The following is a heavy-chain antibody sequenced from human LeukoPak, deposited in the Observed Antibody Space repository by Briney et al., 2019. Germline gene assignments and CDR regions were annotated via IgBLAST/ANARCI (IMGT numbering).Heavy chain of an antibody. CDR1: GFTFRNHG. J-gene: IGHJ4*02. CDR3: VRDRSARYLDY. CDR2: IWYDGSNK. V-gene: IGHV3-33*01. Sequence: PGRSLRLSCAASGFTFRNHGMHWVRQAPDKGLEWVAVIWYDGSNKYYGGSVKGRFTISRDNSKNMLYLQINSLRAEDTAVYFCVRDRSARYLDYWGQGTLVTVCS.